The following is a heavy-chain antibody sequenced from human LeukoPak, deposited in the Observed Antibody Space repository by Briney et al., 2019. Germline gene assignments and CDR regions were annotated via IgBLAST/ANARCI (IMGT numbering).Heavy chain of an antibody. CDR3: TTDGSVFLELDY. Sequence: PGGSPRLSCAASGFTFDDYTMHWVRQAPGKGLEWVSLISWDGGSTYYADSVKGRFTISRDNSKNTLYLQMNSLRAEDTAVYYCTTDGSVFLELDYWGQGTLVTVSS. J-gene: IGHJ4*02. D-gene: IGHD2/OR15-2a*01. CDR2: ISWDGGST. V-gene: IGHV3-43*01. CDR1: GFTFDDYT.